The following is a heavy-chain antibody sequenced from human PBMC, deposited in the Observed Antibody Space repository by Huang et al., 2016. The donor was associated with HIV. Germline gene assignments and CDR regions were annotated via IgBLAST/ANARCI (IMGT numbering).Heavy chain of an antibody. CDR3: ARSQSGAATAMGSDYYYYNYMDV. J-gene: IGHJ6*03. V-gene: IGHV1-69*13. D-gene: IGHD5-18*01. Sequence: QVQLVQSGAEVKKPGSSVKVSCKASGGTFNSYAINWVRQAHGEGLEWMGGFLPVFGTTKSAQKFQVRVTITADESTGTAYRELSSLRSNDTAVYYCARSQSGAATAMGSDYYYYNYMDVWGKGTTVTVSS. CDR1: GGTFNSYA. CDR2: FLPVFGTT.